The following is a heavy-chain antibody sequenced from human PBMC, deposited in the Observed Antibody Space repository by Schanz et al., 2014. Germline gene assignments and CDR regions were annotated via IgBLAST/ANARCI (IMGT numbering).Heavy chain of an antibody. J-gene: IGHJ4*02. Sequence: QVQLVQSGAEVKKPGASVKVSCKASGYTFTTYYIHWVRQPPGQGLEWMGKINPSSGTTRIAQNFQGRLTVTRDTSASTVNMELSSLRAEDTGVYYCARDGEAAAGCDYWGQGTLVTGSS. D-gene: IGHD6-13*01. CDR1: GYTFTTYY. CDR3: ARDGEAAAGCDY. CDR2: INPSSGTT. V-gene: IGHV1-46*03.